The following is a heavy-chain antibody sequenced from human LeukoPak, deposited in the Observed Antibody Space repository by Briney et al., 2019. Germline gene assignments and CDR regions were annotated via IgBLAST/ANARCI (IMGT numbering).Heavy chain of an antibody. CDR3: ARGKSITMVRDDAFDI. V-gene: IGHV4-31*03. Sequence: SQTLSLACTVSGRSISSGGYYSSWLRQQPGKGLEWIGYIYYSGSTYYNPSLKCRVTISVDTSKNQFSLKLSSVTAADTAVYYCARGKSITMVRDDAFDIWGQGTMVTVSS. CDR1: GRSISSGGYY. J-gene: IGHJ3*02. CDR2: IYYSGST. D-gene: IGHD3-10*01.